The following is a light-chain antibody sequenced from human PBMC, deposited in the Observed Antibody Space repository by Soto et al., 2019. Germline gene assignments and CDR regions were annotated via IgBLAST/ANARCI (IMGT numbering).Light chain of an antibody. CDR1: SSDVGDYNY. CDR3: SSYTGSSTL. Sequence: QSALTQPASVSGSPGQSITISCTGTSSDVGDYNYVSWYQQHPGKAPKLMLYDVSNRPSGISDRFSGSKSGNTASLTISVLQAEDEADYYCSSYTGSSTLFGTGTKLTVL. CDR2: DVS. J-gene: IGLJ1*01. V-gene: IGLV2-14*01.